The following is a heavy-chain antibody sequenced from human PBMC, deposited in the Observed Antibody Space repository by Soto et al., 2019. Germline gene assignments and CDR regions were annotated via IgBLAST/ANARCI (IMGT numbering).Heavy chain of an antibody. V-gene: IGHV3-74*01. CDR1: GFTFSAYG. Sequence: LRLSCADSGFTFSAYGMHWVRHVPGKGLVWVSRINGDGSSTSYVDSVKGRFTVSRDNAKNTLYLQMNSLRVEDTAVYYCARDSVGSTWPPPFDYWGQGTLVTAS. D-gene: IGHD6-13*01. CDR2: INGDGSST. J-gene: IGHJ4*02. CDR3: ARDSVGSTWPPPFDY.